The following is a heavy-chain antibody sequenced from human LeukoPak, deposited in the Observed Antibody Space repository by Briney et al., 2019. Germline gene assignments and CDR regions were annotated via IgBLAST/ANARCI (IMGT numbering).Heavy chain of an antibody. J-gene: IGHJ2*01. V-gene: IGHV4-59*01. CDR1: GGSISSYY. D-gene: IGHD3-9*01. CDR3: ARLYFDWPDWYFDL. Sequence: SETLSLTCTVSGGSISSYYWSWIRQPPGKGLEWIGYIYYSGSTNYNPSLKSRVTISVDTSKNQFSLKLSSVAAADTAVYYCARLYFDWPDWYFDLWARGTLVTVSS. CDR2: IYYSGST.